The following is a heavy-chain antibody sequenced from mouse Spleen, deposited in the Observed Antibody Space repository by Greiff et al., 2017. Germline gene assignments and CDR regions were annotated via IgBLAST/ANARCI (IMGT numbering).Heavy chain of an antibody. Sequence: EVMLVEPGGGLVKPGGSLKLSCAASGFTFSSYTMPWVRQTPAQRLEWVATISSGGGNTYYPDSVKGRFTISRDNARNTLYLQMSSLRSEDTAMYYCARQDWDNDFDYWGQGTTLTVSS. D-gene: IGHD4-1*01. CDR3: ARQDWDNDFDY. CDR2: ISSGGGNT. J-gene: IGHJ2*01. CDR1: GFTFSSYT. V-gene: IGHV5-9*01.